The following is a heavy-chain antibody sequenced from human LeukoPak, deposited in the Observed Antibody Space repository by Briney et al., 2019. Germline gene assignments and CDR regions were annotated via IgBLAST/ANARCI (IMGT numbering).Heavy chain of an antibody. D-gene: IGHD3-10*01. CDR3: ARDRFGEGYFDY. V-gene: IGHV3-64*01. CDR2: ISSNGGST. CDR1: GFTFSSYA. J-gene: IGHJ4*02. Sequence: PGRSLRLSCAASGFTFSSYAMHWVRQAPGKGLEYVSAISSNGGSTYYANSVKGRFTISRDNSKNTLYLQMGSLRAEDMAVYYCARDRFGEGYFDYWGQGTLVTVSS.